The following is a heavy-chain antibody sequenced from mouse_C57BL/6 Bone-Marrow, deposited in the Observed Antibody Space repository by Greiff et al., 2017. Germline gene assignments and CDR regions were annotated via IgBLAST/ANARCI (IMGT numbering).Heavy chain of an antibody. D-gene: IGHD2-3*01. CDR2: IDPSDSYT. CDR3: ARMGWSFDY. V-gene: IGHV1-50*01. CDR1: GYTFTSYW. Sequence: QVQLQQPGAELVKPGASVKLSCKASGYTFTSYWMQWVKQRPGQGLEWIGEIDPSDSYTNYNQKVKGKATLTVDTSSSTAYMQLSSLTSEDSAVYYCARMGWSFDYWGKGTTLTVSS. J-gene: IGHJ2*01.